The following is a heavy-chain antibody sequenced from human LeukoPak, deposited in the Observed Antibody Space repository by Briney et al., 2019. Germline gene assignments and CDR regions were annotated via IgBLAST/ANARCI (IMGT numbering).Heavy chain of an antibody. D-gene: IGHD6-13*01. CDR3: AREGRGAAAGMDY. V-gene: IGHV4-59*01. CDR2: IYYSGNT. Sequence: PSETLSLTCTVSGGSISSYYWSWLRQPPGKGLEWIGYIYYSGNTNYNPSLKSRVNISVATSKNQFSLNLSSVTAADTAVYYCAREGRGAAAGMDYWGQGSLVTVSS. CDR1: GGSISSYY. J-gene: IGHJ4*02.